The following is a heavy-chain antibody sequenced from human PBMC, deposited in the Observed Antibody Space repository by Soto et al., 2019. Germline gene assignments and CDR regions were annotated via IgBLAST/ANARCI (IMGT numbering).Heavy chain of an antibody. V-gene: IGHV4-61*01. CDR3: GRGSHYDHSMDV. J-gene: IGHJ6*02. Sequence: QVQLQESGPGLVKPSETLSLSCNVSGGSVSSGSYYWSWIRQPPGKGLEWIGYIYYSGTTNYNPSLMSLVTISVDTSKNQFSLKLSSVTAADTAVYHCGRGSHYDHSMDVWGQGTTVTVSS. CDR1: GGSVSSGSYY. CDR2: IYYSGTT.